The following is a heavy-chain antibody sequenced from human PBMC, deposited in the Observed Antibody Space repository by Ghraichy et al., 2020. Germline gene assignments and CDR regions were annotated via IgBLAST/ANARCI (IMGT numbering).Heavy chain of an antibody. V-gene: IGHV3-43D*03. CDR2: VTWNGVTT. Sequence: GESMNISCAASGFHFDDYAMHWVRQAPGKGLEWVSLVTWNGVTTYYADSVKGRFTISRDNSKNSLYLQMNSLRPEDTAFYYCAKDGALAWDLHYFDSWGQGTLVTVSS. J-gene: IGHJ4*02. CDR3: AKDGALAWDLHYFDS. D-gene: IGHD1-26*01. CDR1: GFHFDDYA.